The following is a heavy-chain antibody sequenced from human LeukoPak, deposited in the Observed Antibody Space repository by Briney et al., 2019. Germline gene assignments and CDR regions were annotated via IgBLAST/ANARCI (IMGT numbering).Heavy chain of an antibody. CDR2: IGGSDGRT. CDR1: GFTFSSYA. D-gene: IGHD6-13*01. Sequence: PGGSLRLSCAASGFTFSSYAMSWVRQAPGKGLEWVSAIGGSDGRTYYADSVQGRFTISRDNSKDTLDLHMNSLRAGDTAVYYCAKERSDSRWYLYDYWGQGTLVTVSS. CDR3: AKERSDSRWYLYDY. V-gene: IGHV3-23*01. J-gene: IGHJ4*02.